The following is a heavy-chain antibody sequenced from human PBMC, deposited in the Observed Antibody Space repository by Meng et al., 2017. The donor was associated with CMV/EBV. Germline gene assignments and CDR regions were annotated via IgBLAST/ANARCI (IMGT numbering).Heavy chain of an antibody. CDR2: IGTAGDT. Sequence: SCAASGFTFSSYDMHWVRQATGKGLEWVSAIGTAGDTYYPGSVKGRFTISRENAKNSLYLQMNSLRAGDTAVYYCARGPGYCSSTSCYMWLDGGGMDVWGQGTTVTVSS. D-gene: IGHD2-2*02. V-gene: IGHV3-13*01. J-gene: IGHJ6*02. CDR1: GFTFSSYD. CDR3: ARGPGYCSSTSCYMWLDGGGMDV.